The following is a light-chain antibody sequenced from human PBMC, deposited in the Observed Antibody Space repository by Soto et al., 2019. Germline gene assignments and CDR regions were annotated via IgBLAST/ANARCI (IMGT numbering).Light chain of an antibody. V-gene: IGKV1-17*01. Sequence: DVQVTQSPSSLSASVGDRVTITCRTSQVISNYFGWYQQNPGKAPKRLIYAASTLQSGVPSRFSGSGSGTDFTLTIHSLQAADFATYYCLPQDNYPRTFGKGTKVEIK. CDR3: LPQDNYPRT. J-gene: IGKJ1*01. CDR1: QVISNY. CDR2: AAS.